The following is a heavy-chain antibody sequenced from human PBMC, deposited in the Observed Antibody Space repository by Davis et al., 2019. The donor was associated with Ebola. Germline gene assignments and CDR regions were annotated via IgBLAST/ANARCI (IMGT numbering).Heavy chain of an antibody. D-gene: IGHD4-23*01. J-gene: IGHJ3*02. V-gene: IGHV2-5*01. Sequence: SGPTLVTPTQTLTLTCAFSGFSLSTSGVGVGWVRQPPGRALEWLALIYWNDDEHYSPSLRSRLTITKDTSDNQVVFTMTNMDPVDTATYYCTHIRVGGNSVRWDSFDIWGQGTMVTVSP. CDR1: GFSLSTSGVG. CDR3: THIRVGGNSVRWDSFDI. CDR2: IYWNDDE.